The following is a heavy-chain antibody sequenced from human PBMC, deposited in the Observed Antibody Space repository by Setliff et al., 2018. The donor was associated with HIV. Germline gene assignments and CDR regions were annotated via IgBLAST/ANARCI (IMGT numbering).Heavy chain of an antibody. J-gene: IGHJ6*04. CDR3: ASPRSAGTYQGAFYCFLHV. CDR1: GDTFKGYA. Sequence: SVKVSCKASGDTFKGYAFTWVRQAPGQGLEWMGDFLAVLRKPTHAERFQDRLTITADESTSTAYMELRDLRPEDTAVYFCASPRSAGTYQGAFYCFLHVWGKGTTVTVSS. CDR2: FLAVLRKP. D-gene: IGHD1-26*01. V-gene: IGHV1-69*13.